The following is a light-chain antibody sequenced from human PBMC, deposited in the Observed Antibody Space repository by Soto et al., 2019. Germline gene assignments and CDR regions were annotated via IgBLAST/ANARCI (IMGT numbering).Light chain of an antibody. J-gene: IGLJ2*01. Sequence: QSALTQPASVSGSPGQSITISCTGSSSDVGGYDYVSWYQQHPGKAPKLVIFDVSSRTSGVSNRFSGSKSGNTASLTISGLQAEDEADYYCSSCSSTITVLFGGGTKLTVL. V-gene: IGLV2-14*03. CDR1: SSDVGGYDY. CDR2: DVS. CDR3: SSCSSTITVL.